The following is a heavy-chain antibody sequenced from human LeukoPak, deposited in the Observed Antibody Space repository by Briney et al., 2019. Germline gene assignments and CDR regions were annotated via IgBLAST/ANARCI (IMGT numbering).Heavy chain of an antibody. D-gene: IGHD3-16*01. CDR1: GYTFTSYD. CDR3: ARAYGTWGGNDY. V-gene: IGHV1-18*01. Sequence: RRASVKVSCKASGYTFTSYDINWVRQATGQGLEWMGWVSAYNGNTNYAQKLQGRVTMTTDTSTSTAYMELRSLRSDDTAVYYCARAYGTWGGNDYWGQGTLVTVSS. CDR2: VSAYNGNT. J-gene: IGHJ4*02.